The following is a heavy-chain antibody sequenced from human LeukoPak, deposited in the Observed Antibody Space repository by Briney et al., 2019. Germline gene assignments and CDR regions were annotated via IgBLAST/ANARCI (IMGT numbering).Heavy chain of an antibody. CDR2: IYSGGST. CDR1: GFTVSSNY. V-gene: IGHV3-66*01. D-gene: IGHD3-10*01. CDR3: ARVPHYYGSGSYYNDKTNYYYYGMDV. Sequence: GGSLRLSCAASGFTVSSNYMSWVRQAPGKGLEWVSVIYSGGSTYYADSVRGRFTISRDNAKNSLYLQMNSLRAEDTAVYYCARVPHYYGSGSYYNDKTNYYYYGMDVWGQGTTVTVSS. J-gene: IGHJ6*02.